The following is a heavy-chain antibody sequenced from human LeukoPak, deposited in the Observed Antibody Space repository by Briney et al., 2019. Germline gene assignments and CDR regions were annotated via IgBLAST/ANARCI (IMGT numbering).Heavy chain of an antibody. CDR1: GYSFTSYW. CDR3: ARSGGSDEGPDCFDY. J-gene: IGHJ4*02. CDR2: IYPGDSDT. D-gene: IGHD2-15*01. V-gene: IGHV5-51*01. Sequence: GESLKISCKGSGYSFTSYWIGWVRQMPGKGLEWMGIIYPGDSDTRYSPSFQGQATISADKSISTAYLQWSSLKASDTAMYYCARSGGSDEGPDCFDYWGQGTLVTVSS.